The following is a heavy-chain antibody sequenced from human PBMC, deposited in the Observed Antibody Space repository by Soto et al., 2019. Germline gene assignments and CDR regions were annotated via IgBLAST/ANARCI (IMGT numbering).Heavy chain of an antibody. CDR1: GFTLRSHR. CDR3: ATVFDL. J-gene: IGHJ5*02. Sequence: EVQLVESGGGLVQPGGSLRVSCAASGFTLRSHRIHWVRQAPGKGLEWVSRIDTDGGGTSYADSVKGRFTISTDNAKNTVYLQMNGLGAEDTAVYYCATVFDLLGQGTLVTVSS. CDR2: IDTDGGGT. V-gene: IGHV3-74*01.